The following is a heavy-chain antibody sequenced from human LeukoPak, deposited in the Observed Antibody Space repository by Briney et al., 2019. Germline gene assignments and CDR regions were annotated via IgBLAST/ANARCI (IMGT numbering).Heavy chain of an antibody. CDR1: GFTFSSYG. D-gene: IGHD2-15*01. V-gene: IGHV3-30*03. CDR3: ARSERTSGYCSGGSCLYYFDY. J-gene: IGHJ4*02. Sequence: GGSLRLSCAASGFTFSSYGMHWVRQAPGKGLGWVAVISYDGSNKYYADSVKGRFTISRDNSKNTLYLQMNSLRAEDTAVYYCARSERTSGYCSGGSCLYYFDYWGQGTLVTVSS. CDR2: ISYDGSNK.